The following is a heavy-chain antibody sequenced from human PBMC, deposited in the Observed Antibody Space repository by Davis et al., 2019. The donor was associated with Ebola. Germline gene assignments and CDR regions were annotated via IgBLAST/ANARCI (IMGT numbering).Heavy chain of an antibody. CDR3: ARPLRSTSPIY. CDR2: IKPDGSEQ. Sequence: GGSLRLSCGASGSTFSRHSMNWVRQAPGKGLEWVANIKPDGSEQQCVDSVKGRFTISRDNAKNSLYLQMNSLRVEDTAVYYCARPLRSTSPIYWGQGTLVTVSS. CDR1: GSTFSRHS. V-gene: IGHV3-7*01. D-gene: IGHD1-26*01. J-gene: IGHJ4*02.